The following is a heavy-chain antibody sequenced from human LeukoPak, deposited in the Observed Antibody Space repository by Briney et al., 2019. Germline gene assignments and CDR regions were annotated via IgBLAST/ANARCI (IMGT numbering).Heavy chain of an antibody. Sequence: GGSLRLSCAASGFTFSSYAMHWVRQAPGKGLEWVAVISYDGSNKYYADSVKGRFTISRDNSKNTLYLQMNSLRAEDTAVYYCASSSSWYLNWFDPWGQGTLVTVSS. V-gene: IGHV3-30-3*01. D-gene: IGHD6-13*01. CDR1: GFTFSSYA. J-gene: IGHJ5*02. CDR2: ISYDGSNK. CDR3: ASSSSWYLNWFDP.